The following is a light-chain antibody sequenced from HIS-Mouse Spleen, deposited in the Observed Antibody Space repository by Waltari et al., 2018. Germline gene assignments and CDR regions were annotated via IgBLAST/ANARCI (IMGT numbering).Light chain of an antibody. CDR3: YSTDSSGNHRV. V-gene: IGLV3-10*01. J-gene: IGLJ2*01. CDR1: ALPKKY. Sequence: SYELTQPPSVSVSPGQTARITCSGDALPKKYAYWYQQKSGQAPVLVIYEASKRPSWIPERFSGSSSGTMATLTISGAQVEDEADYYCYSTDSSGNHRVFGGGTKLTVL. CDR2: EAS.